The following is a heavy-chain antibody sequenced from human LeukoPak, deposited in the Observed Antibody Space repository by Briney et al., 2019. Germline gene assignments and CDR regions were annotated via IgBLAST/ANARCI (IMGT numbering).Heavy chain of an antibody. Sequence: GGPLRLSCAASGFTFSSLAMSWVRQAPGKGLEWVSSISGNGAATYYAGSVKGRFTVSRDNSKNTLYVEMNSLGAEDTAIYYCVRGMSAPDYWGQGTLVTVSA. J-gene: IGHJ4*02. D-gene: IGHD1-20*01. CDR3: VRGMSAPDY. CDR2: ISGNGAAT. CDR1: GFTFSSLA. V-gene: IGHV3-23*01.